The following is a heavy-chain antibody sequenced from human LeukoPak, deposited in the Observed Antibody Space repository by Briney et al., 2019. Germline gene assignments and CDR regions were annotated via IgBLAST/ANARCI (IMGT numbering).Heavy chain of an antibody. J-gene: IGHJ6*03. Sequence: SETLSLTCTVSGGSISNYYWSWIRQPPGKGLEWIGYIYYSGSTNYNPSLKSRVTISVKTSKNQFSLKLGSVTAADTAMYYCARLDENYMDVWGKGTTVTVSS. V-gene: IGHV4-59*01. CDR3: ARLDENYMDV. CDR2: IYYSGST. CDR1: GGSISNYY.